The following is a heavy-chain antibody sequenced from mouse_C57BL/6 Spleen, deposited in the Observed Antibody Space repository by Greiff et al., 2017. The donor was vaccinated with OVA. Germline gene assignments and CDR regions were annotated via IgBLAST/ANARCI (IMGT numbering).Heavy chain of an antibody. CDR1: GFTFSSYA. J-gene: IGHJ4*01. V-gene: IGHV5-9-1*02. CDR3: TSYGNYGYYAMDY. D-gene: IGHD2-1*01. Sequence: EVKLQESGEGLVKPGGSLKLSCAASGFTFSSYAMSWVRQTPEKRLEWVAYINSGGDYIYYADTVKGRFTISRDNARNTLYLQMSSLKSEDTAMYYCTSYGNYGYYAMDYWGQGTSVTVSS. CDR2: INSGGDYI.